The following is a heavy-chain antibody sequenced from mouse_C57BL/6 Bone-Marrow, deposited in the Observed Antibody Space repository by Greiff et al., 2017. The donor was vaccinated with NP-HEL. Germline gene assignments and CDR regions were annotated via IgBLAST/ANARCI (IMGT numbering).Heavy chain of an antibody. D-gene: IGHD1-1*01. CDR2: ISRGSSTI. J-gene: IGHJ2*01. V-gene: IGHV5-17*01. CDR1: GFTFSDYG. CDR3: ARDNYGSSPYYFDY. Sequence: EVQRVESGGGLVKPGGSLKLSCAASGFTFSDYGMHWVRQAPEKGLEWVAYISRGSSTIYYADTVKGRFTISRENAKNTLLLQMTSLRSEDTAMYYCARDNYGSSPYYFDYWGQGTTLTVSS.